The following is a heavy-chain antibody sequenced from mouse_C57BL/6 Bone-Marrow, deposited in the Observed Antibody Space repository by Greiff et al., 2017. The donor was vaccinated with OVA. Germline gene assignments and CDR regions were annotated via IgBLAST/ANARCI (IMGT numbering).Heavy chain of an antibody. D-gene: IGHD2-1*01. Sequence: EVQLQQSGAELVRPGASVKLSCTASGFNIKDDYMHWVKQRPEQGLEWIGWIDPENGDTEYASKFQGKATITADTSSNTAYLHLRSLTSEDTAVYYCTSYGNFDYWGQGTTLTVSS. CDR1: GFNIKDDY. J-gene: IGHJ2*01. V-gene: IGHV14-4*01. CDR2: IDPENGDT. CDR3: TSYGNFDY.